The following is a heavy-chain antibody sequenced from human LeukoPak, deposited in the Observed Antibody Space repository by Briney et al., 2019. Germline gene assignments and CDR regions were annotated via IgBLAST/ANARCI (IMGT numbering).Heavy chain of an antibody. D-gene: IGHD1-26*01. CDR2: IITSGNIV. Sequence: PGGSLRLSCAASGFTFSSYWMHWVRQAPGKGLDWLSYIITSGNIVYYADSVKGRFTISRDNAKNSLYLQMNSLRAEDTGVYYCARDQSIVGAPEAFDYWGQGTLVTVSS. V-gene: IGHV3-48*04. CDR1: GFTFSSYW. CDR3: ARDQSIVGAPEAFDY. J-gene: IGHJ4*02.